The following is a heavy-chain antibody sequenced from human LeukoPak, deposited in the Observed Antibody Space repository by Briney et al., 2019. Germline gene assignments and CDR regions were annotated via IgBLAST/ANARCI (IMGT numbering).Heavy chain of an antibody. J-gene: IGHJ4*02. CDR2: IRYDGSDK. Sequence: GGSLRLSCAASGFTFRTYGMHWVRQAPCKGLEWVLFIRYDGSDKLYADSVKGRFTVSRDNSKNTLYLQMNSLRPEDTAVYYCAKRGGSYIGYFDFWGQGTLVPVSS. CDR1: GFTFRTYG. D-gene: IGHD1-26*01. V-gene: IGHV3-30*02. CDR3: AKRGGSYIGYFDF.